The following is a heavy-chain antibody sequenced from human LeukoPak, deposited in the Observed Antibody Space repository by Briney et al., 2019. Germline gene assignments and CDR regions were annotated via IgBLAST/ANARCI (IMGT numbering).Heavy chain of an antibody. CDR3: ARNSYCGGDCLLIDY. J-gene: IGHJ4*02. CDR1: GFTFSSYW. V-gene: IGHV3-7*03. D-gene: IGHD2-21*02. CDR2: IKEDGSEK. Sequence: GGSLRLSCAASGFTFSSYWMSWVRQAPGTGLEWVANIKEDGSEKYYADSVKGRFTISRDNSKNTLYLQMNSLRADDTAIYYCARNSYCGGDCLLIDYWGQGTLVTVSS.